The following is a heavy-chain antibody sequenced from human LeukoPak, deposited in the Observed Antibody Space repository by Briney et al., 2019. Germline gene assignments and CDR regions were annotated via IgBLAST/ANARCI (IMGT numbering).Heavy chain of an antibody. V-gene: IGHV3-11*04. D-gene: IGHD6-19*01. CDR3: ARVQRWRTCFDY. CDR2: ISGSGTTV. J-gene: IGHJ4*02. Sequence: GGSLRLSCAASGFTFSDYYMSWIRQAPGKWREWVSYISGSGTTVYYADSVKGRFTISRDNANISLYLQMNSLRAEDTAMYYCARVQRWRTCFDYWGQGTLVTVSS. CDR1: GFTFSDYY.